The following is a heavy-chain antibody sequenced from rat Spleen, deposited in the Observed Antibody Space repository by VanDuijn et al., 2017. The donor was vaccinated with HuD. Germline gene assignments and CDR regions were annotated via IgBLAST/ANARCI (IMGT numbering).Heavy chain of an antibody. V-gene: IGHV2-63*01. Sequence: QVQLKESGPGLVQPSQTLSLTCTVSGFSLTSYNVHWVRQPPGKGLEWMGRMRYNGDTSYNSALKSRLSISRDTSKSQVFLKMNSLQTEDTAIYYCTRAPGKGYVMDAWGQGTAVTVSS. J-gene: IGHJ4*01. CDR2: MRYNGDT. CDR1: GFSLTSYN. D-gene: IGHD5-1*01. CDR3: TRAPGKGYVMDA.